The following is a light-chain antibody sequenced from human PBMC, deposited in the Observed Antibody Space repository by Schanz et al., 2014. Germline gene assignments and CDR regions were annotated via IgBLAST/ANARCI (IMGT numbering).Light chain of an antibody. CDR3: CSYAGSYTWV. V-gene: IGLV2-8*01. CDR1: SSDVGGYNY. CDR2: GIN. Sequence: QSALIQPPSVSGSPGQSVTISCTGTSSDVGGYNYVSWYQQHPGKAPKLMIYGINKRPSGVPDRFSGSKSGNTASLTVSGLQAEDEADYYCCSYAGSYTWVFGGGTKLTVL. J-gene: IGLJ3*02.